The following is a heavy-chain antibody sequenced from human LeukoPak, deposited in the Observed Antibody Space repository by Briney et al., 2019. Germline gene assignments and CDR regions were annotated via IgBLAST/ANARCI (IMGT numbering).Heavy chain of an antibody. CDR1: GFTFSSYA. J-gene: IGHJ5*02. D-gene: IGHD2-2*01. CDR3: AKEFVVVPAAKGYYNWFDP. V-gene: IGHV3-23*01. CDR2: ISGSGGST. Sequence: PGGSLRLSCAASGFTFSSYAMSWVRQAPGKGPEWVSAISGSGGSTYYADSVKGRFTISRDNSKNTLYLQMNSLRAEDTAVYYCAKEFVVVPAAKGYYNWFDPWGQGTLVTVSS.